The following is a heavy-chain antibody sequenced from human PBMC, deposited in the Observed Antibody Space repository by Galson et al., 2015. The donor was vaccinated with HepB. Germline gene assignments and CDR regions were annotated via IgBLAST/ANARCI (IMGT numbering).Heavy chain of an antibody. CDR2: IKQDGSEN. J-gene: IGHJ4*02. V-gene: IGHV3-7*03. CDR3: ARGWDTVVASNGDY. Sequence: SLRLSCAVSGFTYNNYWMSWVRQAPGRGLEWVANIKQDGSENYYVDSVEGRFTVSRDNAKKTLYLDMNALSVEDTAVYYCARGWDTVVASNGDYWGQGALVTVSS. D-gene: IGHD4-17*01. CDR1: GFTYNNYW.